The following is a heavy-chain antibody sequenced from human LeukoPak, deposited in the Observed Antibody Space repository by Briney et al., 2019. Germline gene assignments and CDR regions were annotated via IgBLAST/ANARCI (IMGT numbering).Heavy chain of an antibody. D-gene: IGHD1/OR15-1a*01. CDR2: INPKSGGT. V-gene: IGHV1-2*02. CDR1: AYTFTGYY. CDR3: ARVAYTTSWNNDY. Sequence: GASVKVSCKASAYTFTGYYIHWVRQATVQGLEWMGWINPKSGGTNYAQKFQGRVTMTRDTSISTAYMELNSLRSEDTAVYYCARVAYTTSWNNDYWGQGTLVTVSS. J-gene: IGHJ4*02.